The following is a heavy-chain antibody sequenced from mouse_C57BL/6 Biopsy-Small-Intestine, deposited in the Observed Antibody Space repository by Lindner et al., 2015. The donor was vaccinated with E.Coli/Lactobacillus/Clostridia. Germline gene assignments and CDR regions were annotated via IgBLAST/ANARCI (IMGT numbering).Heavy chain of an antibody. CDR2: IYPGDGDT. CDR1: GYAFSSSW. Sequence: VQLQESGPELVKPGASVKISCKASGYAFSSSWMNWVKQRPGKGLEWIGRIYPGDGDTNYNGKFKGKATLTADKSSSTAYMRLSSLTSEDSAVYFCARHSNYHWYFDVWGTGTTVTVSS. V-gene: IGHV1-82*01. D-gene: IGHD2-5*01. CDR3: ARHSNYHWYFDV. J-gene: IGHJ1*03.